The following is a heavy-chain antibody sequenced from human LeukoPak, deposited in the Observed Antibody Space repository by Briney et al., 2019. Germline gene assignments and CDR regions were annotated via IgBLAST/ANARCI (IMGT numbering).Heavy chain of an antibody. CDR1: GFTFSSYG. D-gene: IGHD6-13*01. V-gene: IGHV3-30*03. CDR2: ISYDGSNK. CDR3: ARDARSIAAAGTKGRYFDY. J-gene: IGHJ4*02. Sequence: GRSLRLSCAASGFTFSSYGMHWVRQAPGKGLEWVAVISYDGSNKYYADSVKGRFTISRDNSKNTLYLQMNSLRAEDTAVYYCARDARSIAAAGTKGRYFDYWGQGTLVTVSS.